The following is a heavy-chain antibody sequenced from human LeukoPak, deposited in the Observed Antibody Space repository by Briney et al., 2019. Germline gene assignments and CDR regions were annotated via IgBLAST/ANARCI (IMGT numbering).Heavy chain of an antibody. D-gene: IGHD3-16*01. CDR2: IYYSGST. CDR3: ASHPLRWYFDY. V-gene: IGHV4-39*01. CDR1: GGSISSSSYS. Sequence: PSETLSLTCTVSGGSISSSSYSWGWIRQPPGKGLGWIGSIYYSGSTYYNPSLKSRVTISVDTSKNQFSLKLSSVTAADTAVYYCASHPLRWYFDYWGQGTLVTVSS. J-gene: IGHJ4*02.